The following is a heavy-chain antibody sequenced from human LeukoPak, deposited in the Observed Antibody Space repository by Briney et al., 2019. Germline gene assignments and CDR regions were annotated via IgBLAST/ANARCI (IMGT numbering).Heavy chain of an antibody. Sequence: GGSLRLSCAVSGFSFTNFWMSWVRQAPGRGLEWVANIHPEGNEKYHVESVKGRFTISRDNTKNLLFLQMNGLRVEDTAVYYCARGDAFSGDHWGQGTLVTVSA. V-gene: IGHV3-7*04. CDR1: GFSFTNFW. CDR3: ARGDAFSGDH. J-gene: IGHJ4*02. CDR2: IHPEGNEK.